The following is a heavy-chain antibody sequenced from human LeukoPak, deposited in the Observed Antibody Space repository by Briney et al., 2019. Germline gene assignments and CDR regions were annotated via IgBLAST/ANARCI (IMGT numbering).Heavy chain of an antibody. V-gene: IGHV1-69*13. J-gene: IGHJ4*02. CDR3: ARGHCSGGSCYSGAY. CDR2: IIPIFGTA. Sequence: ASVKVSCTASGGTFSSYAISWVRQAPGQGLEWMGGIIPIFGTANYAQKFQGRVTITADESTSTAYMELSSLRSEDTAVYYCARGHCSGGSCYSGAYWGQGTLVTVSS. D-gene: IGHD2-15*01. CDR1: GGTFSSYA.